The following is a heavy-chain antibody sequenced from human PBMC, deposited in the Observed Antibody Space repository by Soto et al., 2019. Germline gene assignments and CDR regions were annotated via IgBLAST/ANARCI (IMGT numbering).Heavy chain of an antibody. D-gene: IGHD2-21*01. V-gene: IGHV1-3*05. CDR3: ARDLVSDY. CDR2: INAGSGNT. Sequence: QVQLVQSGAEEKKPGASVKVSCKASGYTFTSYAMHWVRQAPGQRPEWMGWINAGSGNTKYSQKFQGRVTITRDTPASTAYMELSSLRSEDTAGYYCARDLVSDYWGQGTPVTVSS. J-gene: IGHJ4*02. CDR1: GYTFTSYA.